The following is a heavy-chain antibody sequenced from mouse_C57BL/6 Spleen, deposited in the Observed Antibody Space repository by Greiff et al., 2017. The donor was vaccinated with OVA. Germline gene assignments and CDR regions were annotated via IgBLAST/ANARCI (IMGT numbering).Heavy chain of an antibody. Sequence: VKLQQPGAELVRPGSSVKLSCKASGYTFTSYWMHWVKQRPIQGLEWIGNIDPSDSETHYNQKFKDKATLTVDKSSSTAYMQLSSLTSEDSAVYYCAIGTPYYAMDYWGQGTSVTVSS. CDR3: AIGTPYYAMDY. J-gene: IGHJ4*01. CDR1: GYTFTSYW. V-gene: IGHV1-52*01. D-gene: IGHD4-1*01. CDR2: IDPSDSET.